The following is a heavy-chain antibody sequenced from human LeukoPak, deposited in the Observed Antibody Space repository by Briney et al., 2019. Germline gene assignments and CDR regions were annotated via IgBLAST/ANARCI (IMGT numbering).Heavy chain of an antibody. V-gene: IGHV3-64D*06. Sequence: GGSLRLSCSASGFTFSSYALHWVRQAPGKGLDYVSAISTNGVYTYYADSVKGRFTISRDNSKNTLYLQMSSLRTEDTAVYYCVRGSGGYDYVNFGGGGFDYWGQGTLVTVPS. CDR3: VRGSGGYDYVNFGGGGFDY. J-gene: IGHJ4*02. D-gene: IGHD5-12*01. CDR1: GFTFSSYA. CDR2: ISTNGVYT.